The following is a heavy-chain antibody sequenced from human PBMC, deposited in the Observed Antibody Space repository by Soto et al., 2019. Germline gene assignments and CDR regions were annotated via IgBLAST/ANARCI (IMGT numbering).Heavy chain of an antibody. Sequence: GGSLRLSCAASGFTVSTNFMSWVRQAPGKGLEWVSVIYSGNTTYYADSVKGRFSISRDNSKNTLYLEMNSLRAEDTAVYYCARDNNPLDYWGQGTLVTVSS. CDR3: ARDNNPLDY. CDR2: IYSGNTT. V-gene: IGHV3-66*01. CDR1: GFTVSTNF. D-gene: IGHD1-20*01. J-gene: IGHJ4*02.